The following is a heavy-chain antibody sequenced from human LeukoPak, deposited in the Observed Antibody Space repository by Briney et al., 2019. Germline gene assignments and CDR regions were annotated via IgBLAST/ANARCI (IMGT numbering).Heavy chain of an antibody. CDR3: AKDSRRYCSGGSCYLDY. V-gene: IGHV3-30*18. J-gene: IGHJ4*02. CDR1: GFAFSSYG. D-gene: IGHD2-15*01. CDR2: ISYDGSNK. Sequence: GGSLRLSCAASGFAFSSYGMHWVRQAPGKGLEWVAVISYDGSNKYYADSVKGRFTISRDNSKNTLYLQMNSLRAEDTAVYYCAKDSRRYCSGGSCYLDYWGQGTLVTVSS.